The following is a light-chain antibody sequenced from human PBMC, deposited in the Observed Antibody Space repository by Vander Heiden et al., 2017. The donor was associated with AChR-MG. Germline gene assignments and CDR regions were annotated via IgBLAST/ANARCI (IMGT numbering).Light chain of an antibody. V-gene: IGLV2-8*01. CDR3: SSYAGSNNVV. J-gene: IGLJ2*01. CDR2: EVN. CDR1: RSAVGTYNF. Sequence: QSALTHPPSASGSPGQSVAISRPGTRSAVGTYNFVSWYQLQPGKATKLMIYEVNKRPSGVPDRFAGSKSGNTASLTVSRLQAEDEAVYYCSSYAGSNNVVFGGGTKLTVL.